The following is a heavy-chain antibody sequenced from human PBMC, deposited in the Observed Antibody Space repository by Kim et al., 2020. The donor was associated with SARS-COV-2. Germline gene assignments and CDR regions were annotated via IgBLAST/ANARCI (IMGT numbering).Heavy chain of an antibody. Sequence: GGSLRLSCAASGFIFTNYAFSWVRQAPGKGLEWVSAISGSGRTTYSADSVKGRFAISRDDSKNTVYLQMNSLRVEDTAIYYCARCPLSMTMVRGMITTTVFYYYNMDAWGQGTTVTVSS. D-gene: IGHD3-10*01. V-gene: IGHV3-23*01. CDR2: ISGSGRTT. J-gene: IGHJ6*02. CDR1: GFIFTNYA. CDR3: ARCPLSMTMVRGMITTTVFYYYNMDA.